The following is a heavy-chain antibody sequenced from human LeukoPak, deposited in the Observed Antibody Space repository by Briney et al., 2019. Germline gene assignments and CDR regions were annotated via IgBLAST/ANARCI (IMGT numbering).Heavy chain of an antibody. V-gene: IGHV3-23*01. CDR1: GFTFSSYA. CDR2: ISGSGGST. D-gene: IGHD3-22*01. Sequence: GGSLRLSCAASGFTFSSYAMSWVRQAPGKGLEWVSAISGSGGSTYYADSVEGRFTISRDNSKNTLYLQMNSLRAEDTAVYYCAKDGGKYYYDSSGSDWWGQGTLVTVSS. J-gene: IGHJ4*02. CDR3: AKDGGKYYYDSSGSDW.